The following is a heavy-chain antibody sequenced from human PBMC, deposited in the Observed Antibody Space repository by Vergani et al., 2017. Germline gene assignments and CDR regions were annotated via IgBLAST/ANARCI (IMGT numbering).Heavy chain of an antibody. Sequence: EVQLVESGGGLVKPGGSLRLSCAASGFTFSSYSMNWVRQAPGKGLEWVSSISSSSSYIYYADSVKGRFTISRDNAKNSLYLQMNSLRAEDTAVYYCARDLGTTVTTVKKTPGRGSFDYWGQGTLVTVSS. D-gene: IGHD4-17*01. J-gene: IGHJ4*02. CDR2: ISSSSSYI. V-gene: IGHV3-21*01. CDR3: ARDLGTTVTTVKKTPGRGSFDY. CDR1: GFTFSSYS.